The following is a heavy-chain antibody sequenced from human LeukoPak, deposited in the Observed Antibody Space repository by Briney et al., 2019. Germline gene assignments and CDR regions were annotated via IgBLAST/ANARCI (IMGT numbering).Heavy chain of an antibody. CDR2: ISSSSSYI. J-gene: IGHJ3*02. D-gene: IGHD3-16*01. CDR3: ARETHYDYVWGSPSNAFDI. CDR1: RFTFSSYS. Sequence: PGGSLRLSCAASRFTFSSYSMNWVRQAPGKGLEWVSSISSSSSYIYYADSVKGRFTISRDNAKKSLYLQMNSLRAEDTAVYYCARETHYDYVWGSPSNAFDIWGQGTMVTVSS. V-gene: IGHV3-21*01.